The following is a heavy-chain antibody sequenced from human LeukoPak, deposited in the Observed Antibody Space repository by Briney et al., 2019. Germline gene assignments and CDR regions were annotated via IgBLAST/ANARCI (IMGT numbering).Heavy chain of an antibody. CDR1: GGSFSGYY. D-gene: IGHD3-3*01. CDR3: ARGRADFWSGYPNYYYYGMDV. Sequence: SETLSLTCAVYGGSFSGYYWSWIRQPPGKGLEWIREINHSGSTNYNPSLKSRVTISVDTSKNQFSLKLSSVTAADTAVYYCARGRADFWSGYPNYYYYGMDVWGQGTTVTVSS. CDR2: INHSGST. V-gene: IGHV4-34*01. J-gene: IGHJ6*02.